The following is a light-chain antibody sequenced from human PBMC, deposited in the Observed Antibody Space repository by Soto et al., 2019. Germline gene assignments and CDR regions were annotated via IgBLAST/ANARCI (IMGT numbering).Light chain of an antibody. J-gene: IGLJ1*01. CDR1: SSDVGGYNL. V-gene: IGLV2-14*01. CDR2: DVN. Sequence: QSALTQPASVSGSPGQSITISCTGTSSDVGGYNLVSWYQQYPDKAPKLMIFDVNTRPSGVYNRFSGSKSGNTASLTISGLQAEDEPDYYCSSYKSSSTLPYVFGTGTKLTVL. CDR3: SSYKSSSTLPYV.